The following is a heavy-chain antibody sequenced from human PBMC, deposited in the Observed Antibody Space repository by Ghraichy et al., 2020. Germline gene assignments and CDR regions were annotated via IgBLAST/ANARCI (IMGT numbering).Heavy chain of an antibody. CDR3: ASLEWGTNY. CDR2: ISASSSSI. D-gene: IGHD3-3*01. Sequence: GGSLRLSCAASGFTFSNHDMNWVRQVSGKGLEWVSYISASSSSIYYADSVEGRFTSSRDNANNLMYLQMNTLRAEDTAVYYCASLEWGTNYWGQGTLVTVSS. J-gene: IGHJ4*02. V-gene: IGHV3-48*01. CDR1: GFTFSNHD.